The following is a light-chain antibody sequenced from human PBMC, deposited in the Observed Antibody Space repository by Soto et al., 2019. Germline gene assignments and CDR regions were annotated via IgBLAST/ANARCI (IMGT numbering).Light chain of an antibody. CDR1: SGHSSYA. Sequence: QSVLTQSPSASASLGASVKLTCTLSSGHSSYAIAWHQQQPEKGPRYLMKLNSDGSHSKGDGIPDRFSGSSSGAERYLTISSLQSEDEADYYCQTWGTGIWVVFGGGTKLNVL. CDR2: LNSDGSH. J-gene: IGLJ2*01. V-gene: IGLV4-69*01. CDR3: QTWGTGIWVV.